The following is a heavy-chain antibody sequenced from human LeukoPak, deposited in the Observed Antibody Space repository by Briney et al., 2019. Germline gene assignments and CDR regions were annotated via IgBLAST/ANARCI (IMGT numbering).Heavy chain of an antibody. D-gene: IGHD6-13*01. Sequence: SETLSLTCAVSGYSISSGYYWGWIRQPAGKGLEWIGRIYTSGSTNYNPSLKSRVTISVDTSKNQFSLKLSSVTAADTAVYYCARAPIAAAFDYWGQETLVTVSS. CDR1: GYSISSGYY. CDR2: IYTSGST. V-gene: IGHV4-61*02. CDR3: ARAPIAAAFDY. J-gene: IGHJ4*02.